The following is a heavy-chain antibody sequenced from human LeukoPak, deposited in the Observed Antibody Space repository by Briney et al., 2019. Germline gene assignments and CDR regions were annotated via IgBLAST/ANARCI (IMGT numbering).Heavy chain of an antibody. CDR2: IYHTGST. V-gene: IGHV4-4*02. D-gene: IGHD1-26*01. J-gene: IGHJ4*02. CDR1: GGFISTTNW. Sequence: SGTLSLTCAVSGGFISTTNWWSWVRQPPGKGLEWIGEIYHTGSTKYNPSLKSRVTMSVDKSKNRFSLNLSSVTAADTAVYYCTHSGSFSDYWGQGTLVTVPS. CDR3: THSGSFSDY.